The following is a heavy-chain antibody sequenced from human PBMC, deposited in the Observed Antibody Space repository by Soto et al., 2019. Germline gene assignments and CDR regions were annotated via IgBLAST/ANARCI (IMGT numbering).Heavy chain of an antibody. V-gene: IGHV4-4*07. Sequence: SEALSLTCTVSVDSITSDDWSWMRQPAGKGLEWIGRMFASGSTNYNPSLRSRVTLPIDRAKKQFSLKLNSVTAADTAVYFCARGRYNTGSSIPYFDNWGQGTLVTVSS. CDR2: MFASGST. CDR3: ARGRYNTGSSIPYFDN. CDR1: VDSITSDD. D-gene: IGHD6-6*01. J-gene: IGHJ4*02.